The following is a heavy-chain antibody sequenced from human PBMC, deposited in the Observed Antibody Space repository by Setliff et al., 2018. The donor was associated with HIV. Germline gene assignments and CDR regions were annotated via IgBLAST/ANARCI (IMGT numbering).Heavy chain of an antibody. CDR2: IYGSGDT. Sequence: SETLSLTCTVSGGSISRYYWNWIRQPAGKGLEWIGRIYGSGDTNYNPSLKSRVTMSIDTSNNRFSLRLTSVTAADTAVYYCSGGYITLDRGVSDYMDVWGKGTTVTVSS. J-gene: IGHJ6*03. CDR1: GGSISRYY. V-gene: IGHV4-4*07. D-gene: IGHD3-10*01. CDR3: SGGYITLDRGVSDYMDV.